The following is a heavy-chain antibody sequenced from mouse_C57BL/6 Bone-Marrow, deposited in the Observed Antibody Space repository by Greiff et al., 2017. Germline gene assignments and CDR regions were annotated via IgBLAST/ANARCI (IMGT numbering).Heavy chain of an antibody. CDR3: ARAPGVAMDY. CDR1: GFTFSDYG. D-gene: IGHD3-1*01. J-gene: IGHJ4*01. Sequence: EVQLVESGGGLVQPGGSLKLSCAASGFTFSDYGMAWVRQAPRKGPEWVAFISNLAFSIYYADTVTGRCTISRENAKNTLYLEMSSLRSEDTAMYYCARAPGVAMDYWGQGTSVTVSS. CDR2: ISNLAFSI. V-gene: IGHV5-15*01.